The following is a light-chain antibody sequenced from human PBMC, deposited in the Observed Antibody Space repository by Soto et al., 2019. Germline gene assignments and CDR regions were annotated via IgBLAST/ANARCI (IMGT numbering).Light chain of an antibody. CDR2: AAS. Sequence: DIQLTQSPSFLSASVGDRVTITCRAGQGISSYLAWYQQKPGKAPKLLIYAASSLQSGVPSRFSGSGSGTDFTLTISSLQPEDFATYYCQQSYSTPYTFGQGTKLEIK. CDR3: QQSYSTPYT. CDR1: QGISSY. V-gene: IGKV1-39*01. J-gene: IGKJ2*01.